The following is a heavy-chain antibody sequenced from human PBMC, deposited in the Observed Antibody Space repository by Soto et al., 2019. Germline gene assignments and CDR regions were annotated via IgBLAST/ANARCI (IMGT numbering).Heavy chain of an antibody. V-gene: IGHV3-23*01. D-gene: IGHD3-22*01. CDR3: AKGTTIYYDSSSNYIDY. Sequence: EVQLLESGGGWVQPGGSLRLSCAASGFTLSNYAMSWVRQAPGKGLEWVSGISGSGVSTYYADSVRGRFTVSRDKSQNTLYLQMNSLRAEDTAAYHCAKGTTIYYDSSSNYIDYWGQGTLVTVSS. CDR2: ISGSGVST. CDR1: GFTLSNYA. J-gene: IGHJ4*02.